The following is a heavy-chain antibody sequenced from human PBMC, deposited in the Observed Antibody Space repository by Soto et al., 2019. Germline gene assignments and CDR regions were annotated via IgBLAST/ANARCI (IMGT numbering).Heavy chain of an antibody. CDR3: ARAYSGRLPRRADYYFAMDV. J-gene: IGHJ6*02. CDR2: IGAADDP. V-gene: IGHV3-13*05. D-gene: IGHD2-21*01. CDR1: GFTSSAYD. Sequence: LSCAASGFTSSAYDMHWVRQATGKGLEWVPAIGAADDPYYLGSVKGRFTISRENARNSFYLQMNNLRAGDTAVYYCARAYSGRLPRRADYYFAMDVWGQGTTVTVSS.